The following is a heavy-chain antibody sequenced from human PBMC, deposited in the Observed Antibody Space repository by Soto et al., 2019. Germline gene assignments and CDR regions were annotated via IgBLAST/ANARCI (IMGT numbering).Heavy chain of an antibody. J-gene: IGHJ6*02. V-gene: IGHV4-34*01. CDR1: GGSFSGYY. CDR2: INHSGST. CDR3: ARVRRLAAAGTYYYGMDV. Sequence: PSETLSITCAVYGGSFSGYYWSWIRQPPGKGLEWIGEINHSGSTNYNPSLKSRVTISVDTSKNQFSLKLSSVTAADTAVYYCARVRRLAAAGTYYYGMDVWGQGTTVTVSS. D-gene: IGHD6-13*01.